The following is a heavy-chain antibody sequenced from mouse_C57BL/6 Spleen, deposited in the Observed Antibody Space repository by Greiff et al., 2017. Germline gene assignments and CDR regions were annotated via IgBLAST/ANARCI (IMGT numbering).Heavy chain of an antibody. Sequence: EVKLLQSGGGLVQPGGSLSLSCAASGFTFTDYYMSWVRQPPGKALEWMGFISTKANGSTTEYSATVKGRFTISRENSQSILYLQMNGLRAEDSAAYDCARYMDYSNLYYYAMDYWGQGTSVTVSS. V-gene: IGHV7-3*01. CDR1: GFTFTDYY. CDR2: ISTKANGSTT. CDR3: ARYMDYSNLYYYAMDY. J-gene: IGHJ4*01. D-gene: IGHD2-5*01.